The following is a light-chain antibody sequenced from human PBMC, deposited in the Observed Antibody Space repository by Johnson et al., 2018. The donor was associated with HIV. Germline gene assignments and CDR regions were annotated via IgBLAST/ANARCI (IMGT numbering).Light chain of an antibody. CDR3: GTWDSSLSAV. J-gene: IGLJ1*01. CDR1: SSNIGNNY. V-gene: IGLV1-51*02. CDR2: EKN. Sequence: HSVLTQPPSVSAAPGQKVTISCSGSSSNIGNNYVSWYQQLPGTAPKLLIYEKNKRPSGIPDRFSASKSGTSATLDITGLQTGDEADYYCGTWDSSLSAVFGTGTKVTVL.